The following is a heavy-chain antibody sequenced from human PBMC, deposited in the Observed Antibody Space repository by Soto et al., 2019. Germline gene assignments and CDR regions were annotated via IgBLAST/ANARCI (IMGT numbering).Heavy chain of an antibody. J-gene: IGHJ6*02. D-gene: IGHD2-21*02. CDR3: ARVCGGACHYGMDV. V-gene: IGHV4-31*03. Sequence: QVQLQESGPGLVKPSQTLSLTCTVSGGSISSGGYYWSWIRQRPGKGLEWIGYIYYSGSTYYNPTLKNRVTKSVDTSKDQFSLKLSSVTAAATAVYYCARVCGGACHYGMDVWGQGTTVTVSS. CDR2: IYYSGST. CDR1: GGSISSGGYY.